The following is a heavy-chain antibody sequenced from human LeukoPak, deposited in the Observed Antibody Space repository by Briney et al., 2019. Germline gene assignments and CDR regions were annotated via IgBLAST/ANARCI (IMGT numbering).Heavy chain of an antibody. CDR1: GYTFTSYY. Sequence: GASVKVSCKASGYTFTSYYMHWVRQAPGQGLEWMGIINPSGGSTSYAQKFQGRVTMTRDMSTSTVYMELSSLRSEDTAVYYCARERRSGGSCHYWGQGTLVTVSS. CDR3: ARERRSGGSCHY. J-gene: IGHJ4*02. V-gene: IGHV1-46*01. D-gene: IGHD2-15*01. CDR2: INPSGGST.